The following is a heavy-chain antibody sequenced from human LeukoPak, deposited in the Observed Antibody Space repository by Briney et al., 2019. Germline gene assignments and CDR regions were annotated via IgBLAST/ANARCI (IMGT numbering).Heavy chain of an antibody. V-gene: IGHV3-30*03. D-gene: IGHD3-22*01. CDR3: VNALGTMTVVGGDAYDI. CDR2: ISYDGSNT. CDR1: GFTFSSYA. Sequence: LPGGSLRLSCAASGFTFSSYAMSWVRQAPGKGLEWVAVISYDGSNTHYADSVKGRFTISRDNSKSTLYLQMSSLRAEDTAMYYCVNALGTMTVVGGDAYDIWGQGTMVTVSS. J-gene: IGHJ3*02.